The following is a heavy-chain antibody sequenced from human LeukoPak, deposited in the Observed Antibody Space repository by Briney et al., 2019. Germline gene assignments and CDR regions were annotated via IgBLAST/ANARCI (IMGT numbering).Heavy chain of an antibody. J-gene: IGHJ4*02. CDR3: ARRAARPERYFDY. V-gene: IGHV4-39*01. Sequence: PSETLSLTCTVSGGSISSSSSYWGWIRQPPGKGLEWIGSIYYSGSTYYNPSLKSRVTISVDTSKNQFSLKLSSVTAADTAVYYCARRAARPERYFDYWGQGTLVTVSS. CDR1: GGSISSSSSY. CDR2: IYYSGST. D-gene: IGHD6-6*01.